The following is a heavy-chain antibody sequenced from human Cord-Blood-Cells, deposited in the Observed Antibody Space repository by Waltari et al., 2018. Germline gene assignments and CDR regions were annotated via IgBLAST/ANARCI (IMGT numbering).Heavy chain of an antibody. CDR3: ARDRPITGTTFGYYYYGMDV. V-gene: IGHV4-59*01. J-gene: IGHJ6*02. Sequence: QVQLQESGPGLVKPSETLSLTCTVSGGPISSYYWSWFRQPPGKGLEWIGYIYYSGSTNYNPSLKSRVTISVDTSKNQFSLKLSSVTAADTAVYYCARDRPITGTTFGYYYYGMDVWGQGTTVTVSS. D-gene: IGHD1-20*01. CDR2: IYYSGST. CDR1: GGPISSYY.